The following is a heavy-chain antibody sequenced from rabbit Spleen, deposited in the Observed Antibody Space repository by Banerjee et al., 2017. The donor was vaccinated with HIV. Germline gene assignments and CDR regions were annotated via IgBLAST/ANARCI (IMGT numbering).Heavy chain of an antibody. CDR1: GFTFSSAW. Sequence: QEQLVESGGGLVQPGASLTLTCTASGFTFSSAWMCWVRQAPGKGLEWIACIYAGSTDTIYYASWAKGRFTITRSTSLNTVTLQMTSLTAADSGFYFCARNIGGYYGAFNLWGPGTLVTVS. D-gene: IGHD1-1*01. CDR3: ARNIGGYYGAFNL. J-gene: IGHJ4*01. CDR2: IYAGSTDTI. V-gene: IGHV1S47*01.